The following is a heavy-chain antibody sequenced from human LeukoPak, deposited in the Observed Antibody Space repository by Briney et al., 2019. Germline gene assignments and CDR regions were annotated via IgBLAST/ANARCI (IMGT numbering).Heavy chain of an antibody. V-gene: IGHV4-4*07. CDR2: IYSSGST. Sequence: SSETLSLTCTVSGVSISTYYWSWIRQPAGRGLEWIGRIYSSGSTNYNPSLKSRVTMSVDTSKNQFSPKLNSVTAADTAVYYCARAAGRYSSGWYYFDYWGQGTLVTVSS. CDR3: ARAAGRYSSGWYYFDY. CDR1: GVSISTYY. D-gene: IGHD6-19*01. J-gene: IGHJ4*02.